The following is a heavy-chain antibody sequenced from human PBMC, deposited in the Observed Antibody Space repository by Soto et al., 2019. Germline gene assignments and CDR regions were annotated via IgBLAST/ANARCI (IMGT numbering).Heavy chain of an antibody. CDR1: GFTVSSNY. CDR2: ISSDGSK. J-gene: IGHJ4*02. D-gene: IGHD6-19*01. CDR3: ARDVSSGWYYFDY. Sequence: GGSLRLSCAASGFTVSSNYMSWVGKPPGRGPKRVSVISSDGSKYYADSVKVRFTISRDNSKNTLYLQMNSLRAEDTAVYFCARDVSSGWYYFDYWGQGTLVTVSS. V-gene: IGHV3-66*01.